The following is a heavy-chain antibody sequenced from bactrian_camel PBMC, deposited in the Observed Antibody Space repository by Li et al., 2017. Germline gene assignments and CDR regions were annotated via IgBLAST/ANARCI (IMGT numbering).Heavy chain of an antibody. J-gene: IGHJ4*01. D-gene: IGHD5*01. V-gene: IGHV3S9*01. CDR1: GYTYSTYL. CDR3: AADTCPMGWVRAPYEYKY. CDR2: IESDGST. Sequence: HVQLVESGGGSVQTGGSLRLSCAASGYTYSTYLMGWFRQVPDKAREGVAGIESDGSTSYADSVKGRFTISKDNAKNTLYLEMNRLKPEDTAIYYCAADTCPMGWVRAPYEYKYWGQGTQVTVS.